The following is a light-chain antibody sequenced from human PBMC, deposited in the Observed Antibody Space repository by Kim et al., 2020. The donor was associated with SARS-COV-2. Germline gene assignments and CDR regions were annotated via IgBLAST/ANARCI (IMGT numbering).Light chain of an antibody. Sequence: VLTQSPDTLSLSPGERATLSCRASQSVSSSFLAWYQHKPGQAPTLLIYDSSTRATGIPDRFTGSGSGTDFTLTISRLEPEDFALYFCQHFGGSSYTFGQGTKVGYQT. CDR2: DSS. CDR1: QSVSSSF. CDR3: QHFGGSSYT. V-gene: IGKV3-20*01. J-gene: IGKJ2*01.